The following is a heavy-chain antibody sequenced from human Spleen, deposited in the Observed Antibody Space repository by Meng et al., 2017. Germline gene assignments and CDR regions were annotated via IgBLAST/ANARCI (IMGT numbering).Heavy chain of an antibody. J-gene: IGHJ4*02. CDR1: GYTFTSYG. Sequence: QVQLVQSGAEVKKPGASVEVSCKASGYTFTSYGSSWVRQAPGQGLEWMGGIIPIFGTANYAQKFQGRVTITADESTSTAYMELSSLRSEDTAVYYCARGYSYGLIDYWGQGTLVTVSS. CDR2: IIPIFGTA. D-gene: IGHD5-18*01. CDR3: ARGYSYGLIDY. V-gene: IGHV1-69*13.